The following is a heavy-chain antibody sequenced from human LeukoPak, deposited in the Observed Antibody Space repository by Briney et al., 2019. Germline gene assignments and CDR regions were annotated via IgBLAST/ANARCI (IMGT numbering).Heavy chain of an antibody. CDR3: VRSRRVVGDPYFYYYIDV. Sequence: GGTLSLSCTASGFTFSSYGLHWVCQAPGKGPEWVTFIRNDGSNKYYGDSVKGRFTISRDNSKNPLYLQMNSLKTEVTAVYYCVRSRRVVGDPYFYYYIDVWGKGTTVTVSS. J-gene: IGHJ6*03. CDR1: GFTFSSYG. CDR2: IRNDGSNK. V-gene: IGHV3-30*02. D-gene: IGHD2-2*01.